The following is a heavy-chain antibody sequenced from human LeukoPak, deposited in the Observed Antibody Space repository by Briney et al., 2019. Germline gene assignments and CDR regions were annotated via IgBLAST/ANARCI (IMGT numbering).Heavy chain of an antibody. Sequence: PSETLSLTCTVSGGSISSSSYYWGWIRQPPGKGLEWIGSIYYSGSTYYNPSLKSRVAISVDTSKNQFSLKLSSVTAADTAVYYCARVPGFYDFWSGRPLYYFDYWGQGTLVTVSS. D-gene: IGHD3-3*01. CDR2: IYYSGST. J-gene: IGHJ4*02. V-gene: IGHV4-39*01. CDR1: GGSISSSSYY. CDR3: ARVPGFYDFWSGRPLYYFDY.